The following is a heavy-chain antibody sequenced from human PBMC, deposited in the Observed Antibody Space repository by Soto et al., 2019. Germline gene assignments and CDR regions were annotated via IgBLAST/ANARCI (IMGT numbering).Heavy chain of an antibody. CDR2: IYYSGST. CDR1: GGSISSSSYY. D-gene: IGHD6-13*01. J-gene: IGHJ6*02. V-gene: IGHV4-39*01. Sequence: PSETLSLTCTVSGGSISSSSYYWGWIRQPPGKGLEWIGSIYYSGSTYYNPSLKSRVTISVDTSKNQFSLKLSSVTAADTAVYYCARRTVGGRQQLVGRMYVWGQGTTVTVS. CDR3: ARRTVGGRQQLVGRMYV.